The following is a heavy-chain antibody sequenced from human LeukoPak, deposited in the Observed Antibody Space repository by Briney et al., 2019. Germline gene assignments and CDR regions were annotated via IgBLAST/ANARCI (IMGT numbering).Heavy chain of an antibody. V-gene: IGHV3-23*01. J-gene: IGHJ4*02. CDR1: GFTFSSHA. D-gene: IGHD1-7*01. Sequence: GGSLRLSCAASGFTFSSHAMSWVRQAPGKGLEWVSAISTSGGSTYYADSVKGRFTISRDNSKNTLYLQMNSLRAEDTAVYYCARENYGNYYFDYWGQGTLVTVSS. CDR3: ARENYGNYYFDY. CDR2: ISTSGGST.